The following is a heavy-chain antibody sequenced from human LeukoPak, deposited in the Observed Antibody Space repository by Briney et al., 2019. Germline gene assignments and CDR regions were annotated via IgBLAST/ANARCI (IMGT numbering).Heavy chain of an antibody. D-gene: IGHD6-13*01. Sequence: GGSLRLSCAASGFTFSSSGMHWVRQAPGKGLEWVSVISYDARKQYYADSVKGRFTISRDTSKNTLYLQMNSLRAEDTAVYYCVKEYSNRPDYFDCWGQGTLVTVSS. J-gene: IGHJ4*02. CDR1: GFTFSSSG. CDR3: VKEYSNRPDYFDC. CDR2: ISYDARKQ. V-gene: IGHV3-30*18.